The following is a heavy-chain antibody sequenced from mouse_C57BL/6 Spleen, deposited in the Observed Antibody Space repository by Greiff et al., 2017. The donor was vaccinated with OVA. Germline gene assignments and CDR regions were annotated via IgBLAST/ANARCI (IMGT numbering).Heavy chain of an antibody. Sequence: VQRVESGAELVKPGASVKISCKASGYAFSSYWMNWVKQRPGKGLAWIGQIYPGVGDTNYNGKFKGKATLTADKSSSTAYMQLSSLTSEDSAVYFCARVGSWVDDWGQGTSVTVSS. CDR3: ARVGSWVDD. CDR2: IYPGVGDT. CDR1: GYAFSSYW. V-gene: IGHV1-80*01. J-gene: IGHJ4*01. D-gene: IGHD4-1*01.